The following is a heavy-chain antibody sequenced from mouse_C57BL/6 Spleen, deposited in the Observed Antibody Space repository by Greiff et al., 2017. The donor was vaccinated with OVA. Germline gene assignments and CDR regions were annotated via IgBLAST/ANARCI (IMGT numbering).Heavy chain of an antibody. CDR2: IDPSDSYT. Sequence: VQLQQPGAELVKPGASVKLSCKASGYTFTSYWMQWVKQRPGQGLEWIGEIDPSDSYTNYNQKFKGKATLTVDTSSSTAYMQLSSLTSEDSAVYYCAAGRDYGFAYWGQGTMVTVSA. D-gene: IGHD2-4*01. CDR3: AAGRDYGFAY. J-gene: IGHJ3*01. V-gene: IGHV1-50*01. CDR1: GYTFTSYW.